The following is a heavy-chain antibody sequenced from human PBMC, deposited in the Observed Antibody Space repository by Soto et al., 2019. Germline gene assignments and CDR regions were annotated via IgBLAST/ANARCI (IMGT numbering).Heavy chain of an antibody. J-gene: IGHJ6*02. D-gene: IGHD2-21*02. V-gene: IGHV4-39*02. CDR1: GNSISSSSYY. CDR3: ARDLWGYCGTDCYPLDV. CDR2: IYYSGST. Sequence: SDTLSLTCTFYGNSISSSSYYWAWIRQPPGKGLEWIGSIYYSGSTYYNPSLKSRVTISVDTSKNQFSLKLSSVTAADTAVYYCARDLWGYCGTDCYPLDVWGQGTTVT.